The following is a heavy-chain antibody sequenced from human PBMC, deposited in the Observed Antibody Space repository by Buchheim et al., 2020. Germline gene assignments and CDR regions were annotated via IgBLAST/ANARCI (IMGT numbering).Heavy chain of an antibody. D-gene: IGHD5-18*01. Sequence: QVQLVQSGAEVKKPGASVKVSCKASGYTFTGYYMHWVRQAPGQGLEWMGWINPNSGGTNYAQQFQGWVTMTRDTSISTAYMELSRLRSDDTAMYYCARAEGDTAMVPLDYWGQGTL. CDR2: INPNSGGT. CDR3: ARAEGDTAMVPLDY. CDR1: GYTFTGYY. J-gene: IGHJ4*02. V-gene: IGHV1-2*04.